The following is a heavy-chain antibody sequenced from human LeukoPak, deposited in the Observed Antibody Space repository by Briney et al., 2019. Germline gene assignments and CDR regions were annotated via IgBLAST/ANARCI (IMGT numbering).Heavy chain of an antibody. CDR3: ASLKYYYGSGPIPFWFDP. J-gene: IGHJ5*02. CDR1: DGSINGYY. D-gene: IGHD3-10*01. V-gene: IGHV4-59*12. CDR2: MYSGGTT. Sequence: SETLSLTCTVSDGSINGYYWSWIRQPPGKGLDWIGYMYSGGTTNYSPSLKSRVTISVDTSKNQFSLKLNSVTAADTAVYYCASLKYYYGSGPIPFWFDPWGQGTLVTVSS.